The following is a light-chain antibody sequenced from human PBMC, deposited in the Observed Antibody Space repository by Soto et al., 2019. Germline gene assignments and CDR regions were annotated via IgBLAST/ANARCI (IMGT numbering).Light chain of an antibody. Sequence: IVLTQSPGNLSMSPWESATLSCRASQSVSSSYLAWYQQKPGQAPRLLIYTASRRATGIPDRFSGSGSGTDFTLTISRLEPEDFAVYYCQHYGSSPPFAFGQGTRLEIK. CDR2: TAS. CDR3: QHYGSSPPFA. V-gene: IGKV3-20*01. J-gene: IGKJ5*01. CDR1: QSVSSSY.